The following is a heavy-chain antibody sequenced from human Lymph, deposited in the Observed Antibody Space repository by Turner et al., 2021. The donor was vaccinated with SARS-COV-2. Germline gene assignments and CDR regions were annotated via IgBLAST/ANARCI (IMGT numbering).Heavy chain of an antibody. D-gene: IGHD1-1*01. CDR2: FYKIGSI. J-gene: IGHJ6*02. V-gene: IGHV4-59*08. CDR3: ARHQGSTSGYDHGMNV. Sequence: QVQLQESGPGLVRPSETLSLTCTVSGGSISSTSWSLIRQSQGRGLEWIGYFYKIGSIDYNPTLRSRVTISVDTSKNQLSLNLISVTAADTAVYYCARHQGSTSGYDHGMNVWGQGTAVIVSS. CDR1: GGSISSTS.